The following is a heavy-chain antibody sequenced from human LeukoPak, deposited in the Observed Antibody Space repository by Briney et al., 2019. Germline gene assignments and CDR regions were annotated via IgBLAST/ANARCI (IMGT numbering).Heavy chain of an antibody. CDR3: ARHVSTSESENFDY. J-gene: IGHJ4*02. CDR1: GVSISSYY. CDR2: IYTSGST. V-gene: IGHV4-4*09. Sequence: KPSETLSLTCTVSGVSISSYYWSWIRRPPGKGLEWIGYIYTSGSTNHNPSLKSRVTISVDTSKNQFSLKLSSVTAADTAVYYCARHVSTSESENFDYWGQGTLVTVSS. D-gene: IGHD3-10*02.